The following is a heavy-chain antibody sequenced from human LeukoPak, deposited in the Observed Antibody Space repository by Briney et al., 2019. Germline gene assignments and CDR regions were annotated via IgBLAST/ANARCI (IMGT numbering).Heavy chain of an antibody. Sequence: PGGSLRLSCAASGFTFSSYSMNWVRQAPGKGLEWVSYISSSSNTIYYADSVKGRFTISRDNAKNSLYLQMNSLRAEDTAVYYCARDSSRPDYWGQGTLVTVSS. CDR2: ISSSSNTI. CDR3: ARDSSRPDY. J-gene: IGHJ4*02. V-gene: IGHV3-48*04. D-gene: IGHD6-13*01. CDR1: GFTFSSYS.